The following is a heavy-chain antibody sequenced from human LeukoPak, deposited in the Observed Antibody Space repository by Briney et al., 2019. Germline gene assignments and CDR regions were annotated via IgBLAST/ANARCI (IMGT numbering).Heavy chain of an antibody. V-gene: IGHV3-66*01. D-gene: IGHD1-26*01. J-gene: IGHJ4*02. Sequence: GGSLRLSCAASGFTVSSNYMSWVRQAPGKGLEWVSVIYSGGSTYYADSVKGRFTISRDNAKNTLYLEMNSLRDEDTAIYYCVYSGNYRFDYWGQGTLVTVSS. CDR2: IYSGGST. CDR1: GFTVSSNY. CDR3: VYSGNYRFDY.